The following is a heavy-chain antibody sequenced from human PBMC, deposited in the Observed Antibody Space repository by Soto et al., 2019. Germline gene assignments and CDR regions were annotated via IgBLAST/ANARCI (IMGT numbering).Heavy chain of an antibody. CDR3: ASDRFYGGNFDTGNAFDI. J-gene: IGHJ3*02. CDR2: ISSSSSYI. D-gene: IGHD4-17*01. CDR1: GFTFSSYS. V-gene: IGHV3-21*01. Sequence: EVQLVESGGGLVKPGGSLRLSCAASGFTFSSYSMNWVRQAPGKGLEWVSSISSSSSYIYYADSVKGRFTISRDNAKNSLYLQMNSLRAEDTAEYYCASDRFYGGNFDTGNAFDIWGQGTMVTVSS.